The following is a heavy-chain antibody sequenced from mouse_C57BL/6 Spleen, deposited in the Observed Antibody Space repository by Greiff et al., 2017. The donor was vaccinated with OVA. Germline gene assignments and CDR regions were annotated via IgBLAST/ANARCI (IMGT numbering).Heavy chain of an antibody. CDR1: GFSLTSCG. D-gene: IGHD2-4*01. CDR2: IWSGGST. CDR3: ARNPYYDYDEYFDV. V-gene: IGHV2-2*01. J-gene: IGHJ1*03. Sequence: VQLKESGPGLVQPSQSLSITCTVSGFSLTSCGVHWVRQSPGKGLEWLGVIWSGGSTDYNAAFISRLSISKDNSKSQVFFKMNSLQADDTAIYYCARNPYYDYDEYFDVWGTGTTVTVSS.